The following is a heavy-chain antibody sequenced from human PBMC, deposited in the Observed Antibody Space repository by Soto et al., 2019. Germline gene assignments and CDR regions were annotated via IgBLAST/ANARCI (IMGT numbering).Heavy chain of an antibody. CDR1: GFTFDDYT. J-gene: IGHJ6*02. Sequence: GGSLRLSCAASGFTFDDYTMHWVRQAPGKGLEWVSLISWDGGSTYYADSVKGRFTISRDNSKNSPYLQMNSLRTEDTALYYCARTKTYNRIVVVPAAVHYYYYYGMDVWGQGTTVTVSS. CDR2: ISWDGGST. D-gene: IGHD2-2*01. CDR3: ARTKTYNRIVVVPAAVHYYYYYGMDV. V-gene: IGHV3-43*01.